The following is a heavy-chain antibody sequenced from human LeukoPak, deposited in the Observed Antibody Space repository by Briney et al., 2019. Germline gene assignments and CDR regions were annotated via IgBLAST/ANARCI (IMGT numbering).Heavy chain of an antibody. J-gene: IGHJ6*02. CDR3: ARGDYGAFYGMDV. CDR1: GFIFSSHE. D-gene: IGHD4-17*01. Sequence: PGGSLRLSCGASGFIFSSHEMNWVRQAPGKGLEWVSFINTSGRTKYHADSVKGRFTISRHNAQNALYLQMNSLKVEDTAIYYCARGDYGAFYGMDVWGPGTTVTVSS. V-gene: IGHV3-48*03. CDR2: INTSGRTK.